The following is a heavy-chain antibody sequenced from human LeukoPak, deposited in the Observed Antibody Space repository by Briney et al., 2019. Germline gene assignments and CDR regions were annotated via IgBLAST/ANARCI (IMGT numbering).Heavy chain of an antibody. V-gene: IGHV1-2*04. CDR3: ARTSWAWYYYDSSGYTGPTDAFDI. CDR2: INPNSGGT. D-gene: IGHD3-22*01. CDR1: GGTFSSYA. J-gene: IGHJ3*02. Sequence: ASVKVSCKASGGTFSSYAISWVRQAPGQGLEWMGWINPNSGGTNYAQKFQGWVTMTRDTSISTAYMELSRLRSDDTAVYYCARTSWAWYYYDSSGYTGPTDAFDIWGQGTMVTVSS.